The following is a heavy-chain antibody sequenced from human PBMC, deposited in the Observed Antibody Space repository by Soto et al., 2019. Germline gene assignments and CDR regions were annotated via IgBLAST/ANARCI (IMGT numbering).Heavy chain of an antibody. D-gene: IGHD3-22*01. CDR2: ISGSGGST. Sequence: GALRLSCAASGFTFSSYAMSWVRQAPGKGLEWVSAISGSGGSTYYADSVKGRFTISRDNSKNTLYLQMNSLRAEDTAVYYCAKDPRNYYDSSGYSPDDAFDIWGQGTMVTV. J-gene: IGHJ3*02. V-gene: IGHV3-23*01. CDR3: AKDPRNYYDSSGYSPDDAFDI. CDR1: GFTFSSYA.